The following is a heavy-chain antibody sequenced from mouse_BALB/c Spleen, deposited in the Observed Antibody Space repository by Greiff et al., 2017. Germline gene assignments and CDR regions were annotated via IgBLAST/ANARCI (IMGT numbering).Heavy chain of an antibody. CDR1: GYAFTNYL. V-gene: IGHV1-54*03. Sequence: VQLQQSGAELVRPGTSVKVSCKASGYAFTNYLIEWVKQRPGQGLEWIGVINPGSGGTNYNEKFKGKATLTADKSSSTAYMQLSSLTSDDSAVYFCARRTTEAMDYWGQGTSVTVSS. J-gene: IGHJ4*01. CDR2: INPGSGGT. D-gene: IGHD1-1*01. CDR3: ARRTTEAMDY.